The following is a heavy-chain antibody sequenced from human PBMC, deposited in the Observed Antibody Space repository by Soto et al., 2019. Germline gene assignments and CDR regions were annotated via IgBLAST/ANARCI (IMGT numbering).Heavy chain of an antibody. D-gene: IGHD1-20*01. CDR1: GFTFSSYA. CDR3: AKCRSSRNWHTDGFDY. Sequence: PGGSLRLSCAASGFTFSSYAMSWVRQAPGKGLEWVSAISGSGGSTYYADSVKGRFTISRDNSKNTLYLQMNSLRAEDTAVYYCAKCRSSRNWHTDGFDYWGQGTLVTVSS. J-gene: IGHJ4*02. CDR2: ISGSGGST. V-gene: IGHV3-23*01.